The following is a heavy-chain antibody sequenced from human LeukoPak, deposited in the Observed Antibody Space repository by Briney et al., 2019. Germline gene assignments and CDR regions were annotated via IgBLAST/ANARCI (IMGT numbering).Heavy chain of an antibody. CDR3: ARLSQPLGYCSSTSCSDFDY. D-gene: IGHD2-2*01. V-gene: IGHV3-30*04. CDR2: ISYDGSNK. J-gene: IGHJ4*02. CDR1: GFTFSNYA. Sequence: PGGSLRLSCAASGFTFSNYAMHWVRQAPGKGLEWVASISYDGSNKYYADSVKGRFTISRDNSKNTLFLQMNSLRAEDTAVYYCARLSQPLGYCSSTSCSDFDYWGQGTLVTVSS.